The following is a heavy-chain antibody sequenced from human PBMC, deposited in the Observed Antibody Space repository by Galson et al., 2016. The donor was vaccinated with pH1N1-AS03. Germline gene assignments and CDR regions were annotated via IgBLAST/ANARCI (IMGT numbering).Heavy chain of an antibody. CDR2: INTDSGVT. Sequence: SVKVSCKASGDIFTGFYVHWVRQAPGQGLEWMGWINTDSGVTNYAQKFEAWVTMTRATSASTDNMELYGLKSDDTAVYSPARDPRGPCTSATCPTTYYIGLDVWGQGTTVIVSS. V-gene: IGHV1-2*04. J-gene: IGHJ6*02. CDR1: GDIFTGFY. D-gene: IGHD2-2*01. CDR3: ARDPRGPCTSATCPTTYYIGLDV.